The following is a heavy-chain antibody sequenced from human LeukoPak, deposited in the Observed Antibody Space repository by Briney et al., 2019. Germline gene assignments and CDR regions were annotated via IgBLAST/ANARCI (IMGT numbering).Heavy chain of an antibody. Sequence: GGSLRLSCAASGFTLSSYAMSWVRQAPGKGLECVSRTSGSGASTYYADSVKGRFTISRDNSKNTLYLQMNSLRAEDTAVYYCAKTLGSSYGYVDYWGQGTLVTVSS. D-gene: IGHD5-18*01. CDR1: GFTLSSYA. J-gene: IGHJ4*02. CDR3: AKTLGSSYGYVDY. V-gene: IGHV3-23*01. CDR2: TSGSGAST.